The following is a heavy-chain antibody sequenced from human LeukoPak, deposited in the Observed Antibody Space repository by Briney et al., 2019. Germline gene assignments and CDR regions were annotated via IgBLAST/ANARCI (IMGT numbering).Heavy chain of an antibody. CDR3: ARGLDGYNDY. D-gene: IGHD5-24*01. CDR1: GGSFSGYY. Sequence: WETLSLTCAVYGGSFSGYYWSWIRQPPGKGLEWIGEINHSGSTNYNPSLKSRVTISVDTSKNQFSPKLSSVTAADTAVYYCARGLDGYNDYCGQGTLVTVSS. J-gene: IGHJ4*02. V-gene: IGHV4-34*01. CDR2: INHSGST.